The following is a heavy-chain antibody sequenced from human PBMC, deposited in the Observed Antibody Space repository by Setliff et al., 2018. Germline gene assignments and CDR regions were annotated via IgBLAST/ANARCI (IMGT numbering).Heavy chain of an antibody. D-gene: IGHD2-8*02. CDR1: GGSISSGSNY. CDR3: VRALLWSGEGRFDP. J-gene: IGHJ5*02. Sequence: SETLSLTCTVSGGSISSGSNYWSWIRQPAGRGLVWIGHVHPDGSTNYNPSLYRRLIISVDTSKNQFSLKLTSVTAADTAVYYCVRALLWSGEGRFDPWGQGTLVTVSS. CDR2: VHPDGST. V-gene: IGHV4-61*09.